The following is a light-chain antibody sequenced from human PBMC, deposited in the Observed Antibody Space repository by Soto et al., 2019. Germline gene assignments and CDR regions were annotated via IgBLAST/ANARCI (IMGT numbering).Light chain of an antibody. CDR2: VNT. J-gene: IGLJ1*01. Sequence: QSVLTQPPSVSGAPGQRVTISCTGGSSNIGAGYDVHWYQQLPGTAPKLLIYVNTNRPSGVPDRFSGSKSGTSASLAITGLQAEDEADYYCQSYDSSLSGYVFGTGTKSPS. V-gene: IGLV1-40*01. CDR1: SSNIGAGYD. CDR3: QSYDSSLSGYV.